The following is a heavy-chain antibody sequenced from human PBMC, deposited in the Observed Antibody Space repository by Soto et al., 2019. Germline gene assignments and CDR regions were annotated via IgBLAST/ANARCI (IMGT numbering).Heavy chain of an antibody. CDR1: GFTFRNYW. V-gene: IGHV3-74*01. CDR2: VNSDGDTT. CDR3: ASNYAYAEGYYFYGIDV. Sequence: EVQLVESGGGLVQPGGSLRLSCAASGFTFRNYWMHWVRQAPGKGLVWVSRVNSDGDTTYYADSVKGRFTISRDNAKNTLHLQMNSLGAEDTAVYYCASNYAYAEGYYFYGIDVWGQGTIVTVSS. D-gene: IGHD3-16*01. J-gene: IGHJ6*02.